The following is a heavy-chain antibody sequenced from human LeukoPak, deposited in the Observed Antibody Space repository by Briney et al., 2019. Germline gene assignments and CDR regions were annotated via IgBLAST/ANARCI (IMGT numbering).Heavy chain of an antibody. CDR2: ISSSGSTI. CDR3: ARVLITGVDY. V-gene: IGHV3-48*03. CDR1: GFTFSSYE. Sequence: GGSLRLSCAASGFTFSSYEMNWFRKAPGKGLEWVSYISSSGSTIYYADSVKGRFTISRDNAKNSLYLQMNSLRAEDTAVYYCARVLITGVDYWGQGTLVTVSS. D-gene: IGHD7-27*01. J-gene: IGHJ4*02.